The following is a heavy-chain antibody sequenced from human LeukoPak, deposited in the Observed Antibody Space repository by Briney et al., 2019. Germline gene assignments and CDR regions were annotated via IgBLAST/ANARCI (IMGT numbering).Heavy chain of an antibody. CDR2: IHTSTGNP. CDR1: GHTFTRQT. D-gene: IGHD3-10*02. J-gene: IGHJ6*02. Sequence: ASVKVSCKASGHTFTRQTLNWVRQGPGQGPEWVWWIHTSTGNPTYAQAFTGRFVLSLDSTVRTAYLQISSLQADDSAVYYCATMVGVDYYYGLDVWGQGTTVTVSS. V-gene: IGHV7-4-1*02. CDR3: ATMVGVDYYYGLDV.